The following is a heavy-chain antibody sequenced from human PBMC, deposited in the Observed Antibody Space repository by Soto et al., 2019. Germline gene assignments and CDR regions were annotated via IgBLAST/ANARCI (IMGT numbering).Heavy chain of an antibody. V-gene: IGHV1-18*01. J-gene: IGHJ6*02. Sequence: ASVKVSCKASGYTFTSYGISWARQAPGQGLEWMGRINADYGNTQYAQKFRGRVTMTTDTSTTTVYMELTNLRSDDTAVYYCARCIQGDYYYGMDVWGQGPTVTVSS. CDR2: INADYGNT. D-gene: IGHD5-18*01. CDR1: GYTFTSYG. CDR3: ARCIQGDYYYGMDV.